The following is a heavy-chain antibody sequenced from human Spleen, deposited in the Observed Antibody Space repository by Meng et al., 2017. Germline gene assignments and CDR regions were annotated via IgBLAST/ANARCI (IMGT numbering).Heavy chain of an antibody. CDR2: ISSSSSYI. CDR1: GFTFSSYS. J-gene: IGHJ3*02. Sequence: GGSLRLSCAASGFTFSSYSMNWVRQAPGKGLEWVSSISSSSSYIYYADSVKGRFTISRDNAKNSLYLQMNSLRAEDTAVYYCARDNWEQQLYDAFDIWGQGTMVTVSS. CDR3: ARDNWEQQLYDAFDI. D-gene: IGHD6-13*01. V-gene: IGHV3-21*01.